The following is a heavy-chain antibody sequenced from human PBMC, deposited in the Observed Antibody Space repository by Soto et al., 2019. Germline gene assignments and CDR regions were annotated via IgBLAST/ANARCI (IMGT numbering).Heavy chain of an antibody. D-gene: IGHD2-21*01. CDR2: IISIFGTA. J-gene: IGHJ2*01. Sequence: QVQLVQSGAEVKKPGSSVKVSCKASGGTFRNYAINWVRQAPGQGLEWMGGIISIFGTANHAQQFQGRVMGSADESTTTAYMEMSNLTTEDTGIDYCVRGGLLPSNWYFELWGRGTLVTVSS. CDR1: GGTFRNYA. V-gene: IGHV1-69*01. CDR3: VRGGLLPSNWYFEL.